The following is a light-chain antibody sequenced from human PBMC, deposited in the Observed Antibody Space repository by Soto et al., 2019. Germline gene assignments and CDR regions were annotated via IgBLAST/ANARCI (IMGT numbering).Light chain of an antibody. CDR1: QGISNY. CDR2: VAS. V-gene: IGKV1-27*01. J-gene: IGKJ1*01. CDR3: QKYNSAPWT. Sequence: DIQMTQSPSSLSASVGDRVTITCRASQGISNYLAWYQQQPVKVPKLLIYVASTLQSGVPSRFSGSGTGTDFTLTISSLQPDDVATYYCQKYNSAPWTFGQGTKVEIK.